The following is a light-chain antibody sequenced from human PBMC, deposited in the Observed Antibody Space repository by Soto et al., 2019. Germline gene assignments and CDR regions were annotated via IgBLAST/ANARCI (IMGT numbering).Light chain of an antibody. V-gene: IGLV2-23*02. J-gene: IGLJ7*01. CDR2: EVS. CDR3: CSYGGSRAV. CDR1: SSDVGSHNL. Sequence: QSALTQPASVSGSPGQSITISCTGTSSDVGSHNLVSWYQQHPGQAPKLMIYEVSKRPLGVSARFSASKFGNTASLTISGLQAEDEADYYGCSYGGSRAVFGGGTQLTVL.